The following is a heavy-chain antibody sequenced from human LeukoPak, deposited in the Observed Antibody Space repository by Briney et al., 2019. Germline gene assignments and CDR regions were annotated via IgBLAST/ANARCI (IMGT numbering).Heavy chain of an antibody. J-gene: IGHJ4*02. Sequence: SETLSLTCAVYGGSFSGYYWSWIRQPPGKGLEWIGEINHSGSTNYNPSLKSRATISLDTSKNQFSLKLSSVTAADTAGYYCARGGVRYFDWLLPYFDYWGQGTLVTVSS. V-gene: IGHV4-34*01. CDR3: ARGGVRYFDWLLPYFDY. CDR2: INHSGST. CDR1: GGSFSGYY. D-gene: IGHD3-9*01.